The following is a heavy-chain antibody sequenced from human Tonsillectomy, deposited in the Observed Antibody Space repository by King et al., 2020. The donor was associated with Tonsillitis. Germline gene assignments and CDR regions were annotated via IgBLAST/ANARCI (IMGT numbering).Heavy chain of an antibody. V-gene: IGHV4-31*11. CDR3: ARNRDYGDYVDF. CDR2: IYHSGPT. D-gene: IGHD4-17*01. Sequence: QLQESGPGLVRPSQTLSLICGVSGDSLTSGGYFWSWIRQHPDKGLEWIGSIYHSGPTYHTPSLRSRLLMSVDTSKNQFSLRLTSVTAADTAVYYCARNRDYGDYVDFWGQGTLVAVSS. J-gene: IGHJ4*02. CDR1: GDSLTSGGYF.